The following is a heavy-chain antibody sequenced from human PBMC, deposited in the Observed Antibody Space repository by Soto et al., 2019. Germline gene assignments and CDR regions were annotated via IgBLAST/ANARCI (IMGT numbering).Heavy chain of an antibody. J-gene: IGHJ4*02. D-gene: IGHD3-3*01. CDR1: GYTFTSYG. Sequence: ASVKVSCKASGYTFTSYGISWVRQAPGQGLEWMGWISAYNGNTNYAQKLQGRVTMTTDTSTSTAYMELRSLRSDDTAVYYCARDIYDFWSGYYFPGLVYWSQGTLVTVSS. CDR2: ISAYNGNT. V-gene: IGHV1-18*01. CDR3: ARDIYDFWSGYYFPGLVY.